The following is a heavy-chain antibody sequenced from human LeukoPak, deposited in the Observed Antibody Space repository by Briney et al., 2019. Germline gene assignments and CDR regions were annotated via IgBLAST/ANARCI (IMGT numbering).Heavy chain of an antibody. V-gene: IGHV4-59*11. CDR1: GGSISSHC. D-gene: IGHD1-26*01. J-gene: IGHJ5*02. CDR3: AKSGSYYDRLHWFDP. CDR2: IYDSGTI. Sequence: SETLSLTCTVAGGSISSHCWNWIRQPPGKGLEWIGYIYDSGTINYNPSLKSRVTISVDTSKNQFSLKLSSVTAADTAVYYCAKSGSYYDRLHWFDPWGQGTLVTVSS.